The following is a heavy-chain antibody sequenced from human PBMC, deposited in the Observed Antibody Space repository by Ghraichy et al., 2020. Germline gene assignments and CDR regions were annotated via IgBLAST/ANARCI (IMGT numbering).Heavy chain of an antibody. D-gene: IGHD2-2*01. CDR1: GFTYSNAW. J-gene: IGHJ4*02. CDR3: ASHHTSSSFLL. CDR2: ILSKAGGETT. Sequence: GGSLRLSCAASGFTYSNAWMSWARQAPGKGLEWVGRILSKAGGETTDYAAPVKGRFTISRDDSKNMPFLQMDSLKTEDTAVYYCASHHTSSSFLLWGQGTLLTVAS. V-gene: IGHV3-15*01.